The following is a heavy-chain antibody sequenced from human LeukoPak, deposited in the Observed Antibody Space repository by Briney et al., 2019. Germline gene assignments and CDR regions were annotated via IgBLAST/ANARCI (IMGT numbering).Heavy chain of an antibody. V-gene: IGHV1-18*01. CDR1: GYTFTSYG. Sequence: ASVKVSCKASGYTFTSYGISWVRQAPGQGLEWMGWVSAYADDTNYVQKFRGRITMTTDTSTSTAHMELRSLRSDDTAVYYCARDCIGCLGFDYWGQGTLVTVSS. D-gene: IGHD1-26*01. J-gene: IGHJ4*02. CDR2: VSAYADDT. CDR3: ARDCIGCLGFDY.